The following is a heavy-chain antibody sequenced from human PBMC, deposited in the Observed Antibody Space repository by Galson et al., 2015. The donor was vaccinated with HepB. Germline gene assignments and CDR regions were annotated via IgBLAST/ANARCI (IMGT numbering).Heavy chain of an antibody. CDR2: ISSSSSYI. D-gene: IGHD6-19*01. CDR1: GFTFSSYS. V-gene: IGHV3-21*01. Sequence: SLRLSCAASGFTFSSYSMNWVRQAPGKGLEWVSSISSSSSYIYYADSVKGRFTISRDNAKNSLYLQMNSLRAEDTAVYYCARYGIAVAGTGDYWGQGTLVTVSS. CDR3: ARYGIAVAGTGDY. J-gene: IGHJ4*02.